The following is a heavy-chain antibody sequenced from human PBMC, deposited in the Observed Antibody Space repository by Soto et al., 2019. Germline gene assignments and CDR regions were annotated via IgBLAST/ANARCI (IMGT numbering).Heavy chain of an antibody. CDR2: ISGSGGST. Sequence: GGSLRLSCAASGFTFSSYAMSWVRQAPGKGLEWVSAISGSGGSTYYADSVKGRFTISRDNSKNTLYLQMNSLRAEDTAVYYCAKDPDYDILTGYIYFDYWGQGTLVTVSS. D-gene: IGHD3-9*01. CDR1: GFTFSSYA. CDR3: AKDPDYDILTGYIYFDY. V-gene: IGHV3-23*01. J-gene: IGHJ4*02.